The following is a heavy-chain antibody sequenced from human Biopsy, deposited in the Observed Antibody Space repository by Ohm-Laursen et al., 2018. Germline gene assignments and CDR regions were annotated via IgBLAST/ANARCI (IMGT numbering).Heavy chain of an antibody. CDR1: GGSIISYY. CDR2: VYNGGIT. CDR3: ARTPRDSFWSGSYKRGLWFDP. V-gene: IGHV4-59*01. D-gene: IGHD3-3*01. Sequence: SQTLSLTCSVSGGSIISYYWTWIRQPPVKGLEWIGHVYNGGITNYNPSLKSRVTISKDTSKNQFSLQVNSVTAADTAVYYCARTPRDSFWSGSYKRGLWFDPWGQGTLVIVSS. J-gene: IGHJ5*02.